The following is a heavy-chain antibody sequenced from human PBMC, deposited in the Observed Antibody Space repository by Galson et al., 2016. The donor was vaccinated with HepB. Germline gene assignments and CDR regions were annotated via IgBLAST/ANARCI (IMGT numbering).Heavy chain of an antibody. CDR3: ARELSLVPGKGGHFDL. J-gene: IGHJ5*02. V-gene: IGHV3-30*04. CDR2: ISYDGTYQ. CDR1: GYRFSGQA. Sequence: SLRLSCAASGYRFSGQAMHWVRQAPGKGLEWVAVISYDGTYQLYADSVRGRFTISRDNFNNTLYLQMNGLRTEDTAVYYCARELSLVPGKGGHFDLWGQGTLVTVSS. D-gene: IGHD6-19*01.